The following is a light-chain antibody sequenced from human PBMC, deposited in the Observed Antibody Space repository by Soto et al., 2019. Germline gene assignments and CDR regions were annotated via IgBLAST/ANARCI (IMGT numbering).Light chain of an antibody. CDR2: DAS. CDR3: QQYDNLPPT. V-gene: IGKV1-33*01. Sequence: DFQMTQSPSSLSASVGDRVTITCQASQDISNYLNWYQQKPGKAPKLMVYDASNLETGGPSRFSGSGSGTDFTFTISSLQPEDMATYDCQQYDNLPPTFGQGTKLEIK. J-gene: IGKJ2*01. CDR1: QDISNY.